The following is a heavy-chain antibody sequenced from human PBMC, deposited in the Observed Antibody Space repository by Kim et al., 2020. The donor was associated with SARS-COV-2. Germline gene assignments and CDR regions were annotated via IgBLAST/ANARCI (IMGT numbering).Heavy chain of an antibody. V-gene: IGHV4-59*08. CDR1: GGSMSGYY. Sequence: SETLSLTCTVSGGSMSGYYWSWIRQPPGKGLEWIGYIYYSGTTNYNPSLKSRVTISVDASKNQFSLKLSSVTAADTAVYYCARHGGRGGCYRYYYMDVWG. D-gene: IGHD1-26*01. J-gene: IGHJ6*03. CDR2: IYYSGTT. CDR3: ARHGGRGGCYRYYYMDV.